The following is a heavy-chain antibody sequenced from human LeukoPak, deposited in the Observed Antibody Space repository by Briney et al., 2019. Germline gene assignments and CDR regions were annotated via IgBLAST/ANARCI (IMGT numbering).Heavy chain of an antibody. J-gene: IGHJ4*02. D-gene: IGHD3-9*01. CDR1: GFTFSSSA. CDR2: ISSSGNNT. CDR3: VDGDTYFGDY. Sequence: PGGSLRLSCAASGFTFSSSAMTWVRQSPQKGLEWVSSISSSGNNTYYTASVKGRFTISRDNSKNTMFLQMNSLRVEDTAVYYCVDGDTYFGDYWGQGTLVTVSS. V-gene: IGHV3-23*01.